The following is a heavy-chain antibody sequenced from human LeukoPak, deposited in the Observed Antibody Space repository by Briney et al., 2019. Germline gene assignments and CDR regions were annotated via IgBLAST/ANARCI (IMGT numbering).Heavy chain of an antibody. CDR3: ANGYSSSWYRGVDYYYYMDV. CDR2: INPNSGGT. J-gene: IGHJ6*03. D-gene: IGHD6-13*01. V-gene: IGHV1-2*02. CDR1: GYTFTGYY. Sequence: GASVKVSCKASGYTFTGYYMHWVRQAPGQGLEWMGWINPNSGGTNYAQKFQGRVTMTRDTSISTAYMELSRLRSDDTAVYYCANGYSSSWYRGVDYYYYMDVWGKGTTVTVSS.